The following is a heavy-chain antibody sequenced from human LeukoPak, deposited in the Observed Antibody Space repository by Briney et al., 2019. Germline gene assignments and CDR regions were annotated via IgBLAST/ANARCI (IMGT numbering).Heavy chain of an antibody. J-gene: IGHJ4*02. Sequence: GSLRLSCAASGFSLSSHVMHWVRQPPGKGLEWIASIYYTGSTYYNPSLKSRVTISLDMSKNEFFLTMTSVTAADTAVYFCTAEKNGSPHYWGQGTQVTVSS. CDR3: TAEKNGSPHY. CDR2: IYYTGST. CDR1: GFSLSSHV. V-gene: IGHV4-39*07. D-gene: IGHD2-8*01.